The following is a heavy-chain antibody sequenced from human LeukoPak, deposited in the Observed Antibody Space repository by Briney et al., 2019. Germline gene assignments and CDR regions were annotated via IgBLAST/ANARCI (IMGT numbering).Heavy chain of an antibody. CDR1: GFTFSSYG. J-gene: IGHJ4*02. Sequence: GGSLRLSCAASGFTFSSYGMSWVRQAPGKGLEWVSAISGSGGSTYYADSVKGRFTISRDNSRNTLYLQMNSLRAEDTAVYYCAKNPTMIVVAYYFDYWGQGTLVTVSS. D-gene: IGHD3-22*01. CDR2: ISGSGGST. CDR3: AKNPTMIVVAYYFDY. V-gene: IGHV3-23*01.